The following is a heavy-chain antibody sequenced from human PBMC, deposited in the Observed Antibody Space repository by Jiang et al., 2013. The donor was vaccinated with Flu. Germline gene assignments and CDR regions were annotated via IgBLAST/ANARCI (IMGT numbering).Heavy chain of an antibody. CDR1: GYTFNSYD. V-gene: IGHV1-18*01. CDR3: ARDRNTGYDFPDY. J-gene: IGHJ4*02. D-gene: IGHD5-12*01. CDR2: ISGYNGHT. Sequence: SGAEVKKPGASVKVSCKASGYTFNSYDINWVRQATGQGLEWMGWISGYNGHTNYAHKFQGRVTMTTDTSTSTAYMELKSLRFDNTAVYYCARDRNTGYDFPDYWGQGTLVTVSS.